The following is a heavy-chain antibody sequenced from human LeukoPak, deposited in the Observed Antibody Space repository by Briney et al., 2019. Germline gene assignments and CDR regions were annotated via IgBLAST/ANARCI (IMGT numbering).Heavy chain of an antibody. Sequence: SETLSLTCTVSGGSISSSSYYWGWIRQPPGKGLEWIGSIYYSGSTYYNPSLKSRVTISVDTSKNQFSLKLSSVTAADTAVYYCARECSPAGLYYYYMDVWGKGTTVTVSS. J-gene: IGHJ6*03. V-gene: IGHV4-39*07. CDR2: IYYSGST. CDR3: ARECSPAGLYYYYMDV. D-gene: IGHD3/OR15-3a*01. CDR1: GGSISSSSYY.